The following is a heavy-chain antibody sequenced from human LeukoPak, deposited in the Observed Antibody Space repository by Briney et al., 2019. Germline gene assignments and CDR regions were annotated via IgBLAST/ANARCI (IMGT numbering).Heavy chain of an antibody. Sequence: PGGSLILSCAASGFTFSNAWMSWVRQAPGKGLEWVGRIKSKTDGGTTDYAAPVKGRFTISRDDSKNTLYLQMNSLKTEDTAVYYCTTEPRLSIAVAGIQRADRNYYFDYWGQGTLVTVSS. D-gene: IGHD6-19*01. V-gene: IGHV3-15*01. CDR2: IKSKTDGGTT. CDR3: TTEPRLSIAVAGIQRADRNYYFDY. CDR1: GFTFSNAW. J-gene: IGHJ4*02.